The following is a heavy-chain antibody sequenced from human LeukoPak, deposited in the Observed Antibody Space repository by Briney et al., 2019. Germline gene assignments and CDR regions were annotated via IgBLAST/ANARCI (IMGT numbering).Heavy chain of an antibody. Sequence: SETLSLTCTVSGGSISSYYWSWIRQPPGKGLEWIGYIYYSGSTNYNPSLKSRVTISVDTSKNQFSLKLSSVTAADAAVYYCVRDGYSNPPLGYYYYMDVWGKGTTVTVSS. D-gene: IGHD4-11*01. V-gene: IGHV4-59*01. J-gene: IGHJ6*03. CDR1: GGSISSYY. CDR2: IYYSGST. CDR3: VRDGYSNPPLGYYYYMDV.